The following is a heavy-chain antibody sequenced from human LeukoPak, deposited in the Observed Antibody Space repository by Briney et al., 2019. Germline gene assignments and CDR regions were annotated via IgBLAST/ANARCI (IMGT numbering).Heavy chain of an antibody. CDR1: GGSISSYY. D-gene: IGHD2-2*01. V-gene: IGHV4-59*01. Sequence: SETLSLTCTVSGGSISSYYWSWIRQPPGKGLEWIGYIYYSGSTNYNPSLKSRVTISVDTSKNQFSLKLSSVTAADTAVYYCARGIVVVPAATVNWYFDLWGRGTLVTVSS. CDR2: IYYSGST. CDR3: ARGIVVVPAATVNWYFDL. J-gene: IGHJ2*01.